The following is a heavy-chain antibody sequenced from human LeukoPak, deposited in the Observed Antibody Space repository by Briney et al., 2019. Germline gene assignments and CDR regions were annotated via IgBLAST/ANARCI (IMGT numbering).Heavy chain of an antibody. V-gene: IGHV3-23*01. CDR1: GFTCSSCA. CDR2: ISGSGGST. CDR3: AKDDSSSWYGGWGFDY. D-gene: IGHD6-13*01. J-gene: IGHJ4*02. Sequence: PGGSLRLSCAASGFTCSSCAMSWVRQAPGKGLEWVSAISGSGGSTYYADSVKGRFTISRDNSKNTLYLQMNSLRAEDTAVYYCAKDDSSSWYGGWGFDYWGQGTLVTVSS.